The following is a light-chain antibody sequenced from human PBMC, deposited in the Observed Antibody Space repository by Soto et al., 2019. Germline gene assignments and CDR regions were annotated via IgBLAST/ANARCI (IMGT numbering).Light chain of an antibody. CDR2: ANN. CDR1: SSNIGANYD. Sequence: QSALTQPPSVSGAPGRRVTISCTGSSSNIGANYDVHWYQHLPGTAPKLLIYANNFRPSGVPDRFSGSKSDTSASLAITGLQAEDEADYYCQSYDSSLSAYVFGTGTKLTVL. J-gene: IGLJ1*01. CDR3: QSYDSSLSAYV. V-gene: IGLV1-40*01.